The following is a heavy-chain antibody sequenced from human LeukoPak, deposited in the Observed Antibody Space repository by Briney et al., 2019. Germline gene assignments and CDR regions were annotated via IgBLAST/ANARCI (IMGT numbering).Heavy chain of an antibody. CDR3: ARGYYDMYNWFDP. V-gene: IGHV1-69*04. D-gene: IGHD3-22*01. Sequence: SVKVSCKASGGTFSSYAISWVRQAPGQGLEWMGRIIPILGIANYALKFQGRVTITADKSTSTAYMELSSLRSEDTAVYYCARGYYDMYNWFDPWGQGTLVTVSS. CDR2: IIPILGIA. J-gene: IGHJ5*02. CDR1: GGTFSSYA.